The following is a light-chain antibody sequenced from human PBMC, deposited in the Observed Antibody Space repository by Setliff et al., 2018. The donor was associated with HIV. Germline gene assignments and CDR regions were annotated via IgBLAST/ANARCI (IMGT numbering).Light chain of an antibody. J-gene: IGLJ2*01. CDR3: SSYTSSSTL. V-gene: IGLV2-14*03. Sequence: QSVLTQPASVSGSPGQSITISCTGTSSDVVDYNYVSWYQQYPGKAPKLMIYAVSNRPSGVSNRFSGSKSGNTASLTISGLQAEDEADYYCSSYTSSSTLFGGGTKATVL. CDR1: SSDVVDYNY. CDR2: AVS.